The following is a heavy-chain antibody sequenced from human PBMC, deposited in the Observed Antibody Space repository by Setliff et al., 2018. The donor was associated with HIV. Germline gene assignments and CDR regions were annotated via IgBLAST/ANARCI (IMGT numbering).Heavy chain of an antibody. D-gene: IGHD3-22*01. Sequence: PSETLSLTCTVSGGSISSRSYYWSWIRQPAGRGLEWIGRIYYNGGTNYNPSLKSRVTMLVDTSENHFTLKLTSVTAADTAMYYCTRGIGGIGYYPDYWGQGTLVTVSS. V-gene: IGHV4-61*10. J-gene: IGHJ4*02. CDR2: IYYNGGT. CDR3: TRGIGGIGYYPDY. CDR1: GGSISSRSYY.